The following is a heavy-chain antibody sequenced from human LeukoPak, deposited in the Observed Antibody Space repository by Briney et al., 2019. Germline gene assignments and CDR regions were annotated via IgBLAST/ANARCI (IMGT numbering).Heavy chain of an antibody. D-gene: IGHD5-18*01. CDR1: GFTFSTYC. CDR3: AREVAAAVVTHFDY. V-gene: IGHV3-7*04. Sequence: GGSLRLSCAASGFTFSTYCMSWVRQVPGKGLEWVANIKQDGSEKYYVDSVKGRFTISRDNAKNSLFLQMNSLRAEDTAVYYCAREVAAAVVTHFDYWGQGTLVTVSS. CDR2: IKQDGSEK. J-gene: IGHJ4*02.